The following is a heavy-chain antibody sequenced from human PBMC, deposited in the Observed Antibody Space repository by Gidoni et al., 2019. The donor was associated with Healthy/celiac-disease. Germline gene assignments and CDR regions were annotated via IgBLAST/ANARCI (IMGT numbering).Heavy chain of an antibody. Sequence: EVQLLESGGGLVQPGGSLRLSCAASGFTFSSYAMSWVRQAPGKGLEWVSAISGSGGSTYYADSVKGRFTISRDNSKNTLYLQMNSLRAEDTAVYYCAKVPHHYYDSSGSRYFDYWGQGTLVTVSS. CDR2: ISGSGGST. CDR3: AKVPHHYYDSSGSRYFDY. J-gene: IGHJ4*02. V-gene: IGHV3-23*01. CDR1: GFTFSSYA. D-gene: IGHD3-22*01.